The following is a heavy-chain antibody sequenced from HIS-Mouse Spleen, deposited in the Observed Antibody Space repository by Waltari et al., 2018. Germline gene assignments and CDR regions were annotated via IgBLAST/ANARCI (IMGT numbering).Heavy chain of an antibody. V-gene: IGHV3-21*01. Sequence: EVQLVESGGGLVKPGGSLRRSCAASGFPFSIYSMNWVRQAPGKGLEWVSSISSSSSYIYYADSVKGRFTISRDNAKNSLYLQMNSLRAEDTAVYYCARDTGNPSDYWGQGTLVTVSS. J-gene: IGHJ4*02. CDR3: ARDTGNPSDY. CDR1: GFPFSIYS. CDR2: ISSSSSYI. D-gene: IGHD4-4*01.